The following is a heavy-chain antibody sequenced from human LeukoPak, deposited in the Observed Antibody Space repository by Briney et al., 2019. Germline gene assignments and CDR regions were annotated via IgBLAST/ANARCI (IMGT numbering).Heavy chain of an antibody. CDR2: IYYSGST. V-gene: IGHV4-59*08. CDR1: GGSISSYY. CDR3: ARQGDSSGYYYGQIDY. Sequence: SETLSLTCTVSGGSISSYYWSWIRQPPGKGLEWIGYIYYSGSTNYNPSLKSRVTISVDTSKNQFSLKLSSVTAADTAAYYCARQGDSSGYYYGQIDYWGQGTLVTVSS. J-gene: IGHJ4*02. D-gene: IGHD3-22*01.